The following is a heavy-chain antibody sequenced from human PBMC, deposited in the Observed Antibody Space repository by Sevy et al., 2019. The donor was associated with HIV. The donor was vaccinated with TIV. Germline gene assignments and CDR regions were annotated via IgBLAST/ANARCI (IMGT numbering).Heavy chain of an antibody. CDR2: IWYDGSNK. CDR3: ARDPSSGDAFDI. D-gene: IGHD6-25*01. J-gene: IGHJ3*02. V-gene: IGHV3-33*01. CDR1: GFTFSSYG. Sequence: GGSLRLSCAASGFTFSSYGMHWVRQAPSKGLEWVAVIWYDGSNKYYADSVKGRFTISRDNSKNTLYLQMNSLRAEDTAVYYCARDPSSGDAFDIWGQGTMVTVS.